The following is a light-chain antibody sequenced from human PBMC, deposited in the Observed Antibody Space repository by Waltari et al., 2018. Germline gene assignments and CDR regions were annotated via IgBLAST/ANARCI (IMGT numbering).Light chain of an antibody. Sequence: CSGDELPKRFAYWYQQKPGQAPLLIIFKDSQRPSEIPVRFSGSSSGTTATLTITGVQAEDEADYYCQSTDSSGTDVVFGGGTRVTVL. V-gene: IGLV3-25*03. CDR1: ELPKRF. CDR2: KDS. CDR3: QSTDSSGTDVV. J-gene: IGLJ2*01.